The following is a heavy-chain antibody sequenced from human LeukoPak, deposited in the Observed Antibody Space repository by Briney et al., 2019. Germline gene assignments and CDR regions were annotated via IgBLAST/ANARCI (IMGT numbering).Heavy chain of an antibody. CDR2: ISWNSGSI. CDR1: GFTFDDYA. J-gene: IGHJ4*02. Sequence: GGSLRLSCAASGFTFDDYAMHWVRQAPGKGLERVSGISWNSGSIGYADSVKGRFTISRDNAKNTLYLQMNSLRAEDTAVYYCAKDSTHYRVWDNYDTRGLTYWGQGTLVTVSS. V-gene: IGHV3-9*01. D-gene: IGHD3-22*01. CDR3: AKDSTHYRVWDNYDTRGLTY.